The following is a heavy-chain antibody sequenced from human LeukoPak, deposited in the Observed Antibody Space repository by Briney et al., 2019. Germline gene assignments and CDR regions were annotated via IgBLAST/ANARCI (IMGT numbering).Heavy chain of an antibody. V-gene: IGHV4-31*03. CDR1: GGSISSGGYY. D-gene: IGHD3-22*01. Sequence: NPSETLSLTCTVSGGSISSGGYYWSWIRQHPGKGLEWIGYIYYSGSTYYNPSLKSRVTISVDTSKNQFSLKLSSVTAADTAVYYCARSPHDSSGYYHYWGQGTLVTVSS. J-gene: IGHJ4*02. CDR3: ARSPHDSSGYYHY. CDR2: IYYSGST.